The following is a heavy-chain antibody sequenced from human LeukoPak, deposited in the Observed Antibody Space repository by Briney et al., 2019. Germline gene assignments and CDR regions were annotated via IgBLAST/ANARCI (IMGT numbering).Heavy chain of an antibody. J-gene: IGHJ4*02. V-gene: IGHV4-39*01. CDR1: GGSINSTNYY. Sequence: SETLSLTCTVSGGSINSTNYYWGWIRQPPGKGLEWIGSIYYSGSTYYNPSLRSRVTISVDTSKNQFSLKLTSVTAADTAVYYCARHDNSGYYRPLDYWGQGTLVTVSS. CDR2: IYYSGST. CDR3: ARHDNSGYYRPLDY. D-gene: IGHD3-22*01.